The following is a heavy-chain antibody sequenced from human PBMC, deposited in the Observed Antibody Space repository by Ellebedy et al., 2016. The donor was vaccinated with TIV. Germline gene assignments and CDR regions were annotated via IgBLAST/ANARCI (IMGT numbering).Heavy chain of an antibody. Sequence: GESLKLSCAASGFSLSSFWMSWVRQAPGKGLESVANINHAGSETYYVDSVKGRFTISRDNAKNSLYLQMNSLKTEDTAVYYCAKIYKSDRGWNVADYWGQGTLVTVSS. J-gene: IGHJ4*02. V-gene: IGHV3-7*03. CDR3: AKIYKSDRGWNVADY. CDR1: GFSLSSFW. CDR2: INHAGSET. D-gene: IGHD1-1*01.